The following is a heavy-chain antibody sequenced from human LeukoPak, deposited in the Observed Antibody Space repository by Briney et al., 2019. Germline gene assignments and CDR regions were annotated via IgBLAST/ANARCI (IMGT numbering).Heavy chain of an antibody. CDR2: IIPIFGTA. J-gene: IGHJ6*03. D-gene: IGHD4-17*01. Sequence: SVKVSCKASGYTFTSYGISWVRQAPGQGLEWMGGIIPIFGTANYAQKFQGRVTITADESTSTAYMELSSLRSEDTAVYYCARVTTGGYYYYYMDVWGKGTTVTISS. CDR1: GYTFTSYG. V-gene: IGHV1-69*13. CDR3: ARVTTGGYYYYYMDV.